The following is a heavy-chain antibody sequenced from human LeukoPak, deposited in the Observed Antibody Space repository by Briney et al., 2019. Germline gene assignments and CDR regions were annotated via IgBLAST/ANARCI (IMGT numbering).Heavy chain of an antibody. CDR3: ARRRITMIVVVMKAFDI. CDR2: IYTSGGT. D-gene: IGHD3-22*01. CDR1: GNSISSGDNY. V-gene: IGHV4-61*02. J-gene: IGHJ3*02. Sequence: SETLSLTCTVSGNSISSGDNYWSWIRQPAGKGLEWIGRIYTSGGTNYNPSLKSRVTISVDTSKNQFSLKLSSVTAADTAVYYCARRRITMIVVVMKAFDIWGQGTMVTVSS.